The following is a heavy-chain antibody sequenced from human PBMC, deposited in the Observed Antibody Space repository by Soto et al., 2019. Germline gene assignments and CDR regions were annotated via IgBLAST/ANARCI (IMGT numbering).Heavy chain of an antibody. J-gene: IGHJ4*02. V-gene: IGHV3-7*01. D-gene: IGHD6-25*01. CDR3: ARDQGLSSGIHDY. Sequence: GGSLGLSCAASGFTFSSYWMSWVRQAPGKGLEWVANIKQDGSEKYYVDSVKGRFTISRDNAKNSLYLQMNSLRAEDTAVYYCARDQGLSSGIHDYWGQGTLVTVSS. CDR2: IKQDGSEK. CDR1: GFTFSSYW.